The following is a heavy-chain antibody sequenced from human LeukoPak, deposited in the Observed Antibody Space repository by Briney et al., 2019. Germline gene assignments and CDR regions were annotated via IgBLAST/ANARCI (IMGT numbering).Heavy chain of an antibody. CDR3: AKDMYYYDSSGYYLSPFDY. CDR1: GFTFSNYG. Sequence: PGGSLRLSCAASGFTFSNYGMSWVRQAPGKGLEWVSVISGSGVSTYYADSVKGRFTISRDNSKNTLYLQMNSLRAEDTAVYYCAKDMYYYDSSGYYLSPFDYWGQGTLVTVSS. V-gene: IGHV3-23*01. J-gene: IGHJ4*02. D-gene: IGHD3-22*01. CDR2: ISGSGVST.